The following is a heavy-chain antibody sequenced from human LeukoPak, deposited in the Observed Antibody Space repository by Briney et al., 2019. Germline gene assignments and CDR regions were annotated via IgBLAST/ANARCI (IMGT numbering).Heavy chain of an antibody. J-gene: IGHJ4*02. CDR2: INPSGGST. CDR1: GYTFTSYY. D-gene: IGHD2-21*02. CDR3: AILAYCGGDCYSS. V-gene: IGHV1-46*01. Sequence: ASVKVSCKASGYTFTSYYMHWVRQAPGQGLEWMGIINPSGGSTSYSQKFQGRVTMTRNTSTSTVYMELSSLRSEDTAVYYCAILAYCGGDCYSSWGQGTLVTVSS.